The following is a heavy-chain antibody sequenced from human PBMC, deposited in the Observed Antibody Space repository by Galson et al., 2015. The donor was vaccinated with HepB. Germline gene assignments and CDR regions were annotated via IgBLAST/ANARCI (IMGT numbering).Heavy chain of an antibody. Sequence: QSGAEVKKPGESLKISCKGSGYSFTSYWIGWVRQMPGKGLEWMGIIYPGDSDTRYSPSFQGQVTISADKSISTAYLQWSSLKASDTATYYCARHMTDCSSTSCYTWGYYYYYIDVWGKGTTVTVSS. V-gene: IGHV5-51*01. D-gene: IGHD2-2*02. CDR3: ARHMTDCSSTSCYTWGYYYYYIDV. J-gene: IGHJ6*03. CDR2: IYPGDSDT. CDR1: GYSFTSYW.